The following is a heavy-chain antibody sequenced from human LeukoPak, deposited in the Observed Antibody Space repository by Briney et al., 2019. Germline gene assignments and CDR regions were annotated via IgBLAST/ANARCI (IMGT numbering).Heavy chain of an antibody. CDR1: GFTFDSFS. D-gene: IGHD2/OR15-2a*01. V-gene: IGHV3-48*01. CDR3: ARNTRFLPSYIPEVMDV. CDR2: INAGSYST. Sequence: GGSLRLSCAVSGFTFDSFSMNWVRQAPGKGLEWISYINAGSYSTYYADSVKGRFTVSRDNAKNSLYLRMNSLRVEDTAIYYCARNTRFLPSYIPEVMDVWGLGTTVIVS. J-gene: IGHJ6*02.